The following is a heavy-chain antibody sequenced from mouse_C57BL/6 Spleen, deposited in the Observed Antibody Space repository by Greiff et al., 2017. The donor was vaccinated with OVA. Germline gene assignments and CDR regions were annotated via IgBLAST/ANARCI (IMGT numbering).Heavy chain of an antibody. CDR3: ARNWDEDYWYFDV. CDR2: IWSGGST. D-gene: IGHD4-1*01. V-gene: IGHV2-2*01. J-gene: IGHJ1*03. Sequence: VQLQQSGPGLVQPSQSLSITCTVSGFSLTSYGVHWVRQSPGKGLEWLGVIWSGGSTDYNAAFISRLSISKDNSKSQVFFKMNSLQADDTAIYYCARNWDEDYWYFDVWGTGTTVTVSS. CDR1: GFSLTSYG.